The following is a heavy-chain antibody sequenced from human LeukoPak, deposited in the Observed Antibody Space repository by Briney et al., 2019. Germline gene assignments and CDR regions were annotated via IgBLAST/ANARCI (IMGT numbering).Heavy chain of an antibody. CDR3: ARVKVWLVAARPSYYYYYYMDV. D-gene: IGHD6-6*01. CDR1: GYSISSGYY. CDR2: IYHSGST. Sequence: PSETLSLTCTVSGYSISSGYYWGWIRQPPGKGLEWIGSIYHSGSTNYNPSLKSRVTISVDTSKNQFSLKLSSVTAADTAVYYCARVKVWLVAARPSYYYYYYMDVWGKGTTVTVSS. V-gene: IGHV4-38-2*02. J-gene: IGHJ6*03.